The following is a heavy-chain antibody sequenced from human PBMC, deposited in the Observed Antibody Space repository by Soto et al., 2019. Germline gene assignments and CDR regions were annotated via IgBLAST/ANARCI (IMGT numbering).Heavy chain of an antibody. V-gene: IGHV1-18*01. CDR1: GYGFTTYG. Sequence: QVHLVQSGAEVKKPGDSEKVSCTGSGYGFTTYGITWVRQAPGQGLEWMAWIRAHNGNTNYAQKLQGRVTVTRDPSTSTAYMELRSLRSDDTAVDYCARGRYGDYWGQGAMVTVS. CDR2: IRAHNGNT. D-gene: IGHD1-1*01. CDR3: ARGRYGDY. J-gene: IGHJ4*02.